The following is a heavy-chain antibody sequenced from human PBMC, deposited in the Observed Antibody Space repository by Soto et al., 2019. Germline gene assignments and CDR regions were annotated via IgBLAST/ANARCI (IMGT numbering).Heavy chain of an antibody. CDR1: GYSFTSYW. CDR2: IDPSDSYT. D-gene: IGHD2-15*01. Sequence: GESLKISCKGSGYSFTSYWISWVRQMPGKGLEWMGRIDPSDSYTNYSPSFQGHVTISADKSISTAYLQWSSLKASDTAMYYGARNPGSYYYYGMDVWGQGTTVTVSS. J-gene: IGHJ6*02. CDR3: ARNPGSYYYYGMDV. V-gene: IGHV5-10-1*01.